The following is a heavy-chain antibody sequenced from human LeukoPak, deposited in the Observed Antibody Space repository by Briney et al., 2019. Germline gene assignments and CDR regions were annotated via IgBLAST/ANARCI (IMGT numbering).Heavy chain of an antibody. V-gene: IGHV3-48*03. D-gene: IGHD3-22*01. CDR3: ARSRYDSSGDFPAY. Sequence: GGSLRLSCAASGFTFSSYSMNWVRQAPGKGLEWVSYISSSGSTIYYADSVKGRFTISRDNAKNSLYLQMNSLRAEDTAVYYCARSRYDSSGDFPAYWGQGTLVTVSS. CDR2: ISSSGSTI. J-gene: IGHJ4*02. CDR1: GFTFSSYS.